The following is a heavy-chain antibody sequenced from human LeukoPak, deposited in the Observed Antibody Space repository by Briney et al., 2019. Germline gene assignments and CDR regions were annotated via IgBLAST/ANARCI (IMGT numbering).Heavy chain of an antibody. CDR1: GVYISSYY. CDR2: IYYSGST. D-gene: IGHD3-9*01. V-gene: IGHV4-59*08. Sequence: SETLSLTCTASGVYISSYYWSWIRQPPGKGLEWIGYIYYSGSTNYNPSLKSRVTISVDTSKNQFSLKLSSVTAADTAVYYCARHARRYDILTGYYALGMDVWGQGTTVTVSS. J-gene: IGHJ6*02. CDR3: ARHARRYDILTGYYALGMDV.